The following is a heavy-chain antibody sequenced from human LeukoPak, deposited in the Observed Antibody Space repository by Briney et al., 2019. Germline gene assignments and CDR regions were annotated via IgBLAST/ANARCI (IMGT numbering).Heavy chain of an antibody. D-gene: IGHD3-10*01. Sequence: GGSLRLSCAASGFTVSSNYMSWVRQAPGKGLEWVSVIYSGGSTYYADSVKGRFTISRHNPKNTLYLQMNSLRAEDTAVYYCARDSYGSGTYGMDVWGQGTTVTVSS. CDR3: ARDSYGSGTYGMDV. V-gene: IGHV3-53*04. CDR2: IYSGGST. J-gene: IGHJ6*02. CDR1: GFTVSSNY.